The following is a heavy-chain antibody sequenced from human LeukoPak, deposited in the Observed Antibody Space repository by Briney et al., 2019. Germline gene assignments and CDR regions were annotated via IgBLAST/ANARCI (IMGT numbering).Heavy chain of an antibody. V-gene: IGHV1-69*05. Sequence: TVKVSCKASGGTFSSYAISWVRQAPGQGLEWMGGIIPIFGTANYAQKFQGRVTITTDESTSTAYMELSSLRSEDTAVYYCARGVPAAPVEYYYYYMDVWGKGTTVTVSS. CDR3: ARGVPAAPVEYYYYYMDV. D-gene: IGHD2-2*01. CDR1: GGTFSSYA. CDR2: IIPIFGTA. J-gene: IGHJ6*03.